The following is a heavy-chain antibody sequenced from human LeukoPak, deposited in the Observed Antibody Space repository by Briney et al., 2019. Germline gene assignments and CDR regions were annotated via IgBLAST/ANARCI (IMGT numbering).Heavy chain of an antibody. J-gene: IGHJ5*02. D-gene: IGHD2/OR15-2a*01. Sequence: GGSLRLSCAASGFAFDDYGMTWVRQAPGKGLEWVSGVNWNGGSTGYADSVKGRFTISRDNAKNSLYLQMNNLRAEDTAVYYCAKSNRAGFDPWGQGTLVTVSS. V-gene: IGHV3-20*04. CDR1: GFAFDDYG. CDR3: AKSNRAGFDP. CDR2: VNWNGGST.